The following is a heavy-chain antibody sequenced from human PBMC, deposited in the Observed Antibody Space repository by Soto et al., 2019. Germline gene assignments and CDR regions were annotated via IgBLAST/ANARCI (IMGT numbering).Heavy chain of an antibody. CDR3: ARGYCSSTSCWGAFDI. Sequence: ASVELCCKASGDTFNSYGISWVRQEKGQGLEWMGWISAYNGNTNYAQKLQGRVTMTTDTSTSTAYMELRSLRSDDTAVYYCARGYCSSTSCWGAFDIWGQGTMVTVSS. J-gene: IGHJ3*02. CDR1: GDTFNSYG. D-gene: IGHD2-2*01. V-gene: IGHV1-18*01. CDR2: ISAYNGNT.